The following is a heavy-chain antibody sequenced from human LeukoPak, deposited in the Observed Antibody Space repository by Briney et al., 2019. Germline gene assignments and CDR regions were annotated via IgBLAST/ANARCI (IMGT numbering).Heavy chain of an antibody. Sequence: GGSLRLSCAASGFTFSSYSMNWVRQTPGKGLEWVSAITGSGAFTDYADSVKGRFTISRDNSKNTLYLQMNSLRVEDTAIYYCAKRSAESSGYFDSWGQGTLVTVSS. D-gene: IGHD6-19*01. CDR3: AKRSAESSGYFDS. CDR2: ITGSGAFT. CDR1: GFTFSSYS. J-gene: IGHJ4*02. V-gene: IGHV3-23*01.